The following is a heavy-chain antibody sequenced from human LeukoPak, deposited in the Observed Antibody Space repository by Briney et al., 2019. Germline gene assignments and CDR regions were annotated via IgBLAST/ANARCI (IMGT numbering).Heavy chain of an antibody. J-gene: IGHJ4*02. Sequence: SETLALTCAVQVGCFSGYYWSWIRQPPGKGLEWIGEINHSGSTNYNPSLKSRVTISVDTSKNQFSLKLSSVTAADTAVYYCARGAGPAKLDYWGQGTLVTVSS. CDR2: INHSGST. CDR3: ARGAGPAKLDY. V-gene: IGHV4-34*01. D-gene: IGHD4/OR15-4a*01. CDR1: VGCFSGYY.